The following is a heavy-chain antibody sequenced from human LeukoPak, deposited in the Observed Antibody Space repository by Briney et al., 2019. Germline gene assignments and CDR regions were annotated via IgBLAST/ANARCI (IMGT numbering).Heavy chain of an antibody. V-gene: IGHV3-21*04. D-gene: IGHD6-13*01. CDR2: ISGSSRHI. CDR1: GFTFSDYT. Sequence: PGGSLRLSCAASGFTFSDYTMNWVRQAPGKGLEYVSSISGSSRHIYYADSVKGRFTFSRDNSKNTLYLQMNSLRAEDTAVYYCAKGAHYSSSWYGDYWGQGTLVTVSS. CDR3: AKGAHYSSSWYGDY. J-gene: IGHJ4*02.